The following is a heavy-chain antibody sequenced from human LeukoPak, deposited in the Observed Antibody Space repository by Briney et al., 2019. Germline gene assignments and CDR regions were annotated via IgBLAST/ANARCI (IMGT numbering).Heavy chain of an antibody. CDR1: GGSISSGDYY. CDR2: INHSGST. CDR3: ARDLTIFGVVIRYFDY. J-gene: IGHJ4*02. D-gene: IGHD3-3*01. Sequence: PSETLSLTCTVSGGSISSGDYYWSWIRQPPGKGLEWIGEINHSGSTNYNPSLKSRVTISVDTSKNQFSLKLSSVTAADTAVYYCARDLTIFGVVIRYFDYWGQGTLVTVSS. V-gene: IGHV4-39*07.